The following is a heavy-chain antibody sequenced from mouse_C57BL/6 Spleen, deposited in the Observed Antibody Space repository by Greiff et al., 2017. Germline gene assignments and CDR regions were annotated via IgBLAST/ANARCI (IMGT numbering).Heavy chain of an antibody. CDR1: GFNIKDYY. J-gene: IGHJ2*01. Sequence: EVKLVESGAELVKPGASVKLSCTASGFNIKDYYMHWVKQRTEQGLEWIGRIDPEGGETKYAPKFQGKATITADTSSNTAYLQLRSLTSEDTAVYYCARVTAQATPYFDYWGQGTTLTVSS. CDR2: IDPEGGET. D-gene: IGHD3-2*02. V-gene: IGHV14-2*01. CDR3: ARVTAQATPYFDY.